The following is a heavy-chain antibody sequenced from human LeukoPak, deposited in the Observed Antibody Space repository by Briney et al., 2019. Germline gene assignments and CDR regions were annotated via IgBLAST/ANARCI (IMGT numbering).Heavy chain of an antibody. D-gene: IGHD3-9*01. J-gene: IGHJ3*02. CDR1: GGSFSGYY. CDR2: INHKGNT. V-gene: IGHV4-34*01. Sequence: SETLSLTCAVYGGSFSGYYWSWIRQPPGKGLEWIGEINHKGNTNYNPSLKSRVTISVDTSKNQFSLKLSSVTAADTAVYYCARALTGYYNGDAFDIWGQGTMVTVSS. CDR3: ARALTGYYNGDAFDI.